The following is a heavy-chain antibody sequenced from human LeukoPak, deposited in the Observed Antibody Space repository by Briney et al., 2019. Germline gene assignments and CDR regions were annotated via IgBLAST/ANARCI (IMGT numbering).Heavy chain of an antibody. Sequence: SETLSLTCTVSGVSISSYYWSWVRQPPGKGLEWIGYIYYSGSTNYNPSLKSRVTISVDTSKNQFSLKLSSVTAADTAVYYCARHPHYYDSSGPPFDPWGQGTLVTVSS. CDR2: IYYSGST. CDR1: GVSISSYY. CDR3: ARHPHYYDSSGPPFDP. J-gene: IGHJ5*02. V-gene: IGHV4-59*08. D-gene: IGHD3-22*01.